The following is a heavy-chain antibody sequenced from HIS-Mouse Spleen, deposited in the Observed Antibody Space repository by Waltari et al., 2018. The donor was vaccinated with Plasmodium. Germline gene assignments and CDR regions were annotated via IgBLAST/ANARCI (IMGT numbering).Heavy chain of an antibody. V-gene: IGHV2-70*15. D-gene: IGHD6-6*01. CDR3: ARHKKRGQLVRGYFDY. Sequence: QVTLRESGPALVKPTQTLTLTCTFSGFSLSTSGMCVSWIRQPPGKALEWLARIDWDDDKYYSTSLKTRLTTSKDTPKNQVVLTMTNMDPVDTATYYCARHKKRGQLVRGYFDYWGQGTLVTVSS. J-gene: IGHJ4*02. CDR2: IDWDDDK. CDR1: GFSLSTSGMC.